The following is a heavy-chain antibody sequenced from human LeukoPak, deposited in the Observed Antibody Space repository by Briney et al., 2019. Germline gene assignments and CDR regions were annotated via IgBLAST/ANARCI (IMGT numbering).Heavy chain of an antibody. CDR2: IGTAGDT. D-gene: IGHD3-3*01. CDR1: GFTFSSYD. J-gene: IGHJ4*02. Sequence: GGSPRLSCAASGFTFSSYDMHWVRQATGKGLEWVSAIGTAGDTYYPGSVKGRFTISRDIAKNTLYLQMNSLRAEDTGVYYCAKDHYWSIDYWGRGTLVTVSS. V-gene: IGHV3-13*01. CDR3: AKDHYWSIDY.